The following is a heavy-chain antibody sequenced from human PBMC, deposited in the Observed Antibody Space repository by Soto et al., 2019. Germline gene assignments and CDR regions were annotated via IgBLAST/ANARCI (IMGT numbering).Heavy chain of an antibody. J-gene: IGHJ4*02. CDR3: AGGPRGGKVPYYYFDY. D-gene: IGHD2-15*01. CDR2: ISYDGSNK. CDR1: GFTFSSYA. V-gene: IGHV3-30-3*01. Sequence: QVQLVESGGGVVQPGRSLRLSCAASGFTFSSYAMHWVRQAPGKGLEWVAVISYDGSNKYYADSVKGRFTISRDNSKKQLDLQMNSLKAEDKAVYYCAGGPRGGKVPYYYFDYWGQGTLVTVSS.